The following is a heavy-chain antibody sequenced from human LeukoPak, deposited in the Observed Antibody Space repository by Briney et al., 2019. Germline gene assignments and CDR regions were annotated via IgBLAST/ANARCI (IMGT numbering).Heavy chain of an antibody. Sequence: SETLSLTCTVSGGSISSSSYYWGWIRQPPGKGLEWIGSIYYSGSTYYNPSLKSRVTISVDTSKNQFSLKLSSVTAADTAVYYCASQRYSGSYPYWGQGTLVTVSS. V-gene: IGHV4-39*07. CDR2: IYYSGST. CDR1: GGSISSSSYY. D-gene: IGHD1-26*01. CDR3: ASQRYSGSYPY. J-gene: IGHJ4*02.